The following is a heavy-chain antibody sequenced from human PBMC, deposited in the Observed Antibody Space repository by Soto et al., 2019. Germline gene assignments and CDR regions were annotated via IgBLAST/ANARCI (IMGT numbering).Heavy chain of an antibody. D-gene: IGHD3-22*01. CDR3: AKDSLEYYYDSSGYYGFDY. J-gene: IGHJ4*02. CDR2: ISYDGSNK. CDR1: GFTFSSYG. Sequence: PGGSLRLSCAASGFTFSSYGMHWVRQAPGKWLEWVAVISYDGSNKYYADSVKGRFTISRDNSKNTLYLQMNSLRAEDTAVYYCAKDSLEYYYDSSGYYGFDYWGQGTLVTVSS. V-gene: IGHV3-30*18.